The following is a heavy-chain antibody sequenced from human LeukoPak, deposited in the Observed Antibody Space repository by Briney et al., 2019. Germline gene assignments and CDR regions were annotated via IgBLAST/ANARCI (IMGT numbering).Heavy chain of an antibody. Sequence: GESLKISCKGSGYRFTSYWIGWVRQMPGKGVEWMGIIYPGESDTRYSPSFQGQVTISADKSISTAYLQWSSLKASDTAMYYCARRGDDILTREWFDPWGQGTLVTISS. CDR1: GYRFTSYW. D-gene: IGHD3-9*01. CDR2: IYPGESDT. J-gene: IGHJ5*02. CDR3: ARRGDDILTREWFDP. V-gene: IGHV5-51*01.